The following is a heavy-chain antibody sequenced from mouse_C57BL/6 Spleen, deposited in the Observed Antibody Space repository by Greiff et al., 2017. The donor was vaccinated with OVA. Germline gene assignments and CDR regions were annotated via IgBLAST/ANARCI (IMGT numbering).Heavy chain of an antibody. CDR3: ARGEVTYFFY. Sequence: EVQVVESGPGLVKPSQSLSLTCSVTGYSITSGYYWNWLRQFPGNKLKWMGYISYDGSNNYNPSLKNRISITRDTSKNQFFLKLNSVTTEDTATYYCARGEVTYFFYWGQGTLVTVSA. D-gene: IGHD2-1*01. CDR2: ISYDGSN. V-gene: IGHV3-6*01. J-gene: IGHJ3*01. CDR1: GYSITSGYY.